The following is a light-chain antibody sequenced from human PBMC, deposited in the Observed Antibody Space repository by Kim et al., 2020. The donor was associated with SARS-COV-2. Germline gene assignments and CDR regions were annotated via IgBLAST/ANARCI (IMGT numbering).Light chain of an antibody. Sequence: QSVLTQPPSVSGAPGQRVTISCTGSSSNIGMVNYDVQWYQQLPGKAPKLLIYDDTNRPSGVPDRFSASKSGASASLVITGLQADDEADYYCQSYDFRLSGLVFGGGTKLTVL. CDR2: DDT. CDR1: SSNIGMVNYD. CDR3: QSYDFRLSGLV. J-gene: IGLJ3*02. V-gene: IGLV1-40*01.